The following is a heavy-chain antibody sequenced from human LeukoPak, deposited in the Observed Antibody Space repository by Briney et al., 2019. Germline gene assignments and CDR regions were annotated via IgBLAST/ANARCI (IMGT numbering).Heavy chain of an antibody. CDR2: IIPIFGTA. D-gene: IGHD2-2*01. CDR3: ARDRSGHCSSTSCLSPFDP. V-gene: IGHV1-69*01. Sequence: SVKVSCKASGGTFSSYAISWVRQAPGQGLEWMGGIIPIFGTANYAQKFQGRVTITADESTSTAHMELSSLRSEDTAVYYCARDRSGHCSSTSCLSPFDPWGQGTLVTVSS. J-gene: IGHJ5*02. CDR1: GGTFSSYA.